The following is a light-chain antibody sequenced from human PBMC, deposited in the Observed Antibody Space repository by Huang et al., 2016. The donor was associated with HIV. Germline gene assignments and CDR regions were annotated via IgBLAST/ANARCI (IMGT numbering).Light chain of an antibody. CDR1: QSVGSS. CDR3: QQRSNWPPLT. J-gene: IGKJ4*01. Sequence: EIVLTQSPATLSLSPGERAALSCRASQSVGSSLAWYQQKPGQAPRRLIYHASSRATGIPARFSGSGSGTDFTLTISSLEPEDFAVYYCQQRSNWPPLTFGGGTKVEIK. CDR2: HAS. V-gene: IGKV3-11*01.